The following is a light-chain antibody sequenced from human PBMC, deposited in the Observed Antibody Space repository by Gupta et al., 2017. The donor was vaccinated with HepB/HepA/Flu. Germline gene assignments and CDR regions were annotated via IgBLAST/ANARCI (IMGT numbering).Light chain of an antibody. Sequence: DIVMTQSPDSLAVSLGERATINCRSSQNVLNYLAWFQQKPGQPPNLLINWASTRESGVPDRFSGSGSGTDFTLTISSLQAEDVAVYYCQQDDITPRTFGQGTKVEIK. CDR1: QNVLNY. CDR2: WAS. CDR3: QQDDITPRT. J-gene: IGKJ1*01. V-gene: IGKV4-1*01.